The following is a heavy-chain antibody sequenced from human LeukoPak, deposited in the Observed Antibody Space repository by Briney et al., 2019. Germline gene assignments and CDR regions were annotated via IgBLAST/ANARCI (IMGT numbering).Heavy chain of an antibody. D-gene: IGHD2-15*01. CDR1: GGSIRSYY. V-gene: IGHV4-59*01. CDR3: ARDRRSGEDSNF. Sequence: SETLSLTCTVSGGSIRSYYWSWIRQPPGKGLEWIGYIYYSGSTNYNPSLKSRVTISVDTSKNQIYLKWSSVTAADTAVYYCARDRRSGEDSNFWGQGTLVTVSS. J-gene: IGHJ4*02. CDR2: IYYSGST.